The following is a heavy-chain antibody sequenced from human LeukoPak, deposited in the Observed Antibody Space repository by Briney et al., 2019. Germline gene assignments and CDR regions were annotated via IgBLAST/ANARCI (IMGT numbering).Heavy chain of an antibody. CDR1: GFTFSSYE. J-gene: IGHJ5*02. Sequence: GGSLRLSCAASGFTFSSYEMNWVHQAPGKGLEWVSYISSSGSTIYYADSVKGRFTISRDNAKNSLYLQMNSLRAEDTAVYYCARWAAAIGIDWFDPWGQGTLVTVSS. D-gene: IGHD2-2*01. CDR2: ISSSGSTI. V-gene: IGHV3-48*03. CDR3: ARWAAAIGIDWFDP.